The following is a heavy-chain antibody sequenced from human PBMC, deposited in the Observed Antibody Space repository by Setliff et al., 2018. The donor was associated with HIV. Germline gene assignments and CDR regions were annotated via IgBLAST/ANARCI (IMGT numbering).Heavy chain of an antibody. Sequence: GGSLRLSCVASGFDFSGYSMPWVRQAPGKGPEWVAAISHDAVKTYYADAVRGRFIISRDNSKNTVYLQMNNLRVDDTAVYYCVRIGHGYSFANGFDPWAREPRSPSPQ. V-gene: IGHV3-30*04. CDR2: ISHDAVKT. CDR1: GFDFSGYS. J-gene: IGHJ5*02. D-gene: IGHD5-18*01. CDR3: VRIGHGYSFANGFDP.